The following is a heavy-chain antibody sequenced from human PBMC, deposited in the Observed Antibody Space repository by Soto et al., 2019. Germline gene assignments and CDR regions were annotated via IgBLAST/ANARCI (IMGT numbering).Heavy chain of an antibody. CDR3: ARCGALMRDYYYYGMDV. D-gene: IGHD3-16*01. J-gene: IGHJ6*02. Sequence: SVKVSCKASGGTFSSYAISWVRQAPGQGLEWMGGIIPIFGTANYAQKFRGRVTITADKSTSTAYMELSSLRSEDTAVYYCARCGALMRDYYYYGMDVWGQGTTVTVSS. CDR2: IIPIFGTA. CDR1: GGTFSSYA. V-gene: IGHV1-69*06.